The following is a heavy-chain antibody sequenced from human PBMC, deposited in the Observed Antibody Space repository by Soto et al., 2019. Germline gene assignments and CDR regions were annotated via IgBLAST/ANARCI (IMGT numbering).Heavy chain of an antibody. CDR3: ARSMTTVVTLDY. Sequence: SETLSLTSSVAGGSISSSGYYWGWIRQPPGKGLEWIGRIYYSGSTYYNPSLKSRVTISVDTSKNQFSLKLSSVTAADTAVYYCARSMTTVVTLDYWGQGTLVTVSS. V-gene: IGHV4-39*01. CDR2: IYYSGST. CDR1: GGSISSSGYY. J-gene: IGHJ4*02. D-gene: IGHD4-17*01.